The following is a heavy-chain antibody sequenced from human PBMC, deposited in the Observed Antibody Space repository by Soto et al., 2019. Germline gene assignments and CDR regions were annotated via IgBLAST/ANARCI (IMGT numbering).Heavy chain of an antibody. D-gene: IGHD6-13*01. CDR3: AKGSSSWCFDY. J-gene: IGHJ4*02. V-gene: IGHV3-30*18. CDR2: ISYDGSNK. CDR1: GFTFSSYG. Sequence: QVQLVESGGGVVQPGRSLRLSCAASGFTFSSYGMHWVRQAPGKGLEWVAVISYDGSNKYYADSVKGRFTISRDNSKNTLYLQMNSLRAEDTAVYYCAKGSSSWCFDYWGQGTLVTVSS.